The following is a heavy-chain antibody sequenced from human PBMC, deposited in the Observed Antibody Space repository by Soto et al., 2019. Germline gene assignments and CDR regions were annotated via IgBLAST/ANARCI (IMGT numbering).Heavy chain of an antibody. V-gene: IGHV3-48*01. CDR3: ARDNCSGGSCYRILDY. D-gene: IGHD2-15*01. CDR2: ISSSSSTI. J-gene: IGHJ4*02. Sequence: GGSLRLSCAASGFTFSSYWMHWVRQAPGKGLVWVSRISSSSSTIYYADSVKGRFTISRDNAKNSLYLQMNSLRGEDTAVYYCARDNCSGGSCYRILDYWGQGTLVTVSS. CDR1: GFTFSSYW.